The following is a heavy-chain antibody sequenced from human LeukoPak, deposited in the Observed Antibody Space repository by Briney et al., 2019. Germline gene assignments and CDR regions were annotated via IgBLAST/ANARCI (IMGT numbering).Heavy chain of an antibody. CDR3: ARVGPAGIEGDPFDY. D-gene: IGHD1-26*01. J-gene: IGHJ4*02. CDR1: GYTFTGYY. Sequence: GASVKVSCKASGYTFTGYYIHWVRQAPGQGLEWMGWINPNSGGTNYAQKFQGWVTMTRDTSISTAYMELSRLRSDDTAVYYCARVGPAGIEGDPFDYWGQGALVTVSS. V-gene: IGHV1-2*04. CDR2: INPNSGGT.